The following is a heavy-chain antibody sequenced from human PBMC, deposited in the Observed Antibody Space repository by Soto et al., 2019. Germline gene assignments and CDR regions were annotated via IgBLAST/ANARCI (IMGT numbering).Heavy chain of an antibody. Sequence: QVQLVESGGGVVQPGRSLRLSCAASGFTFSSYGMHWVRQAPGKGLEWVAVISYDGSNKYYADSVKGRFTISRDNSKNTLYLQMNSLRAEDTAVYYCAKESYYYDSSGSFQHWGQGTLVTVSS. J-gene: IGHJ1*01. CDR3: AKESYYYDSSGSFQH. CDR1: GFTFSSYG. V-gene: IGHV3-30*18. CDR2: ISYDGSNK. D-gene: IGHD3-22*01.